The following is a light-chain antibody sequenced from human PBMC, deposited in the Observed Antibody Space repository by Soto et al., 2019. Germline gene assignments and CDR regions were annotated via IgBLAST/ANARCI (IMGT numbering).Light chain of an antibody. CDR3: AERRNWLGT. CDR2: DAS. CDR1: QHVNKN. Sequence: EMVMTQSPVTLSVSPGGRSTLSCTASQHVNKNVAWYERKPGPTPSLLIYDASNRATGIPARFSGSGSGTDFTLTLRRLEPEDFTVYYCAERRNWLGTFGGGTKVDI. J-gene: IGKJ4*01. V-gene: IGKV3-11*01.